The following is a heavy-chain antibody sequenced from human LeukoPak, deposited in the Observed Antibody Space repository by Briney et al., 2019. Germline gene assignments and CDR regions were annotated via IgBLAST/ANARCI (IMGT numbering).Heavy chain of an antibody. D-gene: IGHD6-13*01. CDR1: GGSISSGGYY. V-gene: IGHV4-31*03. CDR2: IYYSGST. Sequence: SQTLSLTCTVSGGSISSGGYYWSWIRQHPGKGLEWIGYIYYSGSTNYNPSLKSRVTISVDTSKNQFSLKLSSVTAADTAVYYCARGVEQQLVPYYYYYMDVWGKGTTVTVSS. CDR3: ARGVEQQLVPYYYYYMDV. J-gene: IGHJ6*03.